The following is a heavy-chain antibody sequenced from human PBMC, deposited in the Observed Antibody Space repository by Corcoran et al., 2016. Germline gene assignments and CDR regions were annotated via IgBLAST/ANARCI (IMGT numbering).Heavy chain of an antibody. V-gene: IGHV3-21*01. CDR2: ISSSSSYI. J-gene: IGHJ3*02. CDR1: GFTFSSYS. D-gene: IGHD3-22*01. Sequence: EVQLVESGGGLVKPGGSLRLSCAASGFTFSSYSMNWVRQAPGKGLEWVSSISSSSSYIYYADSVKGRFTISRDNAKNSLYLQMNSLRAGDTAVYYCAREGGYYDSSGYTDAFDIWGQGTMVTVSS. CDR3: AREGGYYDSSGYTDAFDI.